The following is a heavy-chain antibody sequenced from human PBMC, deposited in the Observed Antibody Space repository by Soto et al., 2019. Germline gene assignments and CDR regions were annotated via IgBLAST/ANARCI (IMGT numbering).Heavy chain of an antibody. D-gene: IGHD3-10*02. CDR1: GFTFSRFS. CDR2: ISYDGSNT. Sequence: GGSLRLSCAASGFTFSRFSMHWVRQAPGKGLAWVAVISYDGSNTHHAESVKGRFNISRDDSKNTVYLQMNNLRGEDSAVYYCARDHGMFLSYYYYGMDVWGQGTTVTSP. V-gene: IGHV3-30-3*01. J-gene: IGHJ6*02. CDR3: ARDHGMFLSYYYYGMDV.